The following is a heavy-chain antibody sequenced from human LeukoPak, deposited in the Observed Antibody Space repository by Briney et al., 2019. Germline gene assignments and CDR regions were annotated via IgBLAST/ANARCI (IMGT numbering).Heavy chain of an antibody. Sequence: GESLKISCKGSGYRFTSYWIGWVRRMPGKGLEWMGIIYLGDSDTRYSPSFQGQVTISVDKSISTAYLQWSSLKASDTAMYYCARLASPIVAVPAAIGGHFDDWGQGTLVTVSS. CDR2: IYLGDSDT. J-gene: IGHJ4*02. CDR1: GYRFTSYW. CDR3: ARLASPIVAVPAAIGGHFDD. V-gene: IGHV5-51*01. D-gene: IGHD2-2*02.